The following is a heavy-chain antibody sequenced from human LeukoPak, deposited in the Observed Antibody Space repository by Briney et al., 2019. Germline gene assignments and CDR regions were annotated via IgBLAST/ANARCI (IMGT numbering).Heavy chain of an antibody. Sequence: ASVKVSCKASGFTSIAHCIHWVRQAPGQGLEWMGGIIPIFGTANYAQKFQGRVTITTDESTSTAYMELSSLRSGDTAVYYCARGLPMVYAIHFDYWGQGTLVTVSS. J-gene: IGHJ4*02. D-gene: IGHD2-8*01. CDR3: ARGLPMVYAIHFDY. CDR1: GFTSIAHC. CDR2: IIPIFGTA. V-gene: IGHV1-69*05.